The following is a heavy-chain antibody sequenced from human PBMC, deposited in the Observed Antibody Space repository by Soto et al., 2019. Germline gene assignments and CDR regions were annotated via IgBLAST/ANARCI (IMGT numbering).Heavy chain of an antibody. CDR1: GGSISSYY. CDR2: IYYSGST. V-gene: IGHV4-59*01. D-gene: IGHD2-21*01. Sequence: QVQLQESGPGLVKPSETLSLTCTVSGGSISSYYWSWIRQPPGKGLEWIGYIYYSGSTNYNPSLKSRVTISVDTSKNQFSLKLSSVTAADTAVYYCAVGEDGADFDYWGQGTLVTVSS. CDR3: AVGEDGADFDY. J-gene: IGHJ4*02.